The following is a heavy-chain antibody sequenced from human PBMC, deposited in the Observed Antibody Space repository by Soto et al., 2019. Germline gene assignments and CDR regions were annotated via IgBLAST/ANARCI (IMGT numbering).Heavy chain of an antibody. CDR1: GYTFTSYD. Sequence: GASVKVSCKASGYTFTSYDTNWVRQATGQGLEWMGWMNPNSGNTGYAQKFQGRVTMTRNTSISTAYMELSSLRSEDTAVYYCARHSNYDFWSGFLLEYYFDYWGQGTLVTVSS. J-gene: IGHJ4*02. D-gene: IGHD3-3*01. CDR2: MNPNSGNT. V-gene: IGHV1-8*01. CDR3: ARHSNYDFWSGFLLEYYFDY.